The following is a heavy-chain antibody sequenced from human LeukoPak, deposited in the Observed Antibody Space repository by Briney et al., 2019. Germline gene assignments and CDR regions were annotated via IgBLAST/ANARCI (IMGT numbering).Heavy chain of an antibody. V-gene: IGHV7-4-1*02. CDR2: ISTNTGNP. CDR1: GYTFTSYA. D-gene: IGHD3-10*01. Sequence: ASVKVSCKASGYTFTSYAMNWVRQAPGQGLEWTGWISTNTGNPTYAQGFTGRFVFSLDTSVSTAYLQISSLKAEDTAVYYCARDFTYYYGSGSYPPSYFDYWGQGTLVTVSS. J-gene: IGHJ4*02. CDR3: ARDFTYYYGSGSYPPSYFDY.